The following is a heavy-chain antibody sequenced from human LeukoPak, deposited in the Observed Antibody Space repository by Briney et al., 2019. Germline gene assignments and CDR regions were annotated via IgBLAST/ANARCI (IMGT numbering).Heavy chain of an antibody. CDR3: AREPYDSSGYYYPSYFDY. CDR1: GGSISSGSYY. CDR2: IYTSEST. V-gene: IGHV4-61*02. D-gene: IGHD3-22*01. Sequence: PSETLSLTCTVSGGSISSGSYYWSWIRQPAGKGLEWIGRIYTSESTNYNPSLKSRVTISVDTSKNQFSLKLSSVTAADTAVYYCAREPYDSSGYYYPSYFDYWGQGTLVTVSS. J-gene: IGHJ4*02.